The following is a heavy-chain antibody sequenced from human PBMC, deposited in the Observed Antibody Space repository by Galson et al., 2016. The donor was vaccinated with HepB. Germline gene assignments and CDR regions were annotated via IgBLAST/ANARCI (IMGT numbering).Heavy chain of an antibody. J-gene: IGHJ4*02. Sequence: SLRLSCAGSGFIFGDYYMSWIRQAPGKGLEWIAYISGSSTYTNYAHSVEGRFTISRDNAKNSLFVEMNSLRSEDTAVYYCVRHLRWRDRVGMFDYWGQGALVTVSS. V-gene: IGHV3-11*06. CDR3: VRHLRWRDRVGMFDY. CDR1: GFIFGDYY. D-gene: IGHD4-23*01. CDR2: ISGSSTYT.